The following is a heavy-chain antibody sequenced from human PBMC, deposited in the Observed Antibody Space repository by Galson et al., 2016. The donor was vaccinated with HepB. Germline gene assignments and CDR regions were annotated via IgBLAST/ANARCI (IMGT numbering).Heavy chain of an antibody. CDR1: GGSISTSSTY. CDR3: TREVDHFYGSGISDY. CDR2: IFYSGRP. V-gene: IGHV4-39*02. Sequence: SETLSLTCTVSGGSISTSSTYWGWIRQPPGKGLEWIGNIFYSGRPFYNPSLKSRITISVDTSRNQFSLKLNSVTAADTAVYYCTREVDHFYGSGISDYWGQGTLVTVSS. D-gene: IGHD3-10*01. J-gene: IGHJ4*02.